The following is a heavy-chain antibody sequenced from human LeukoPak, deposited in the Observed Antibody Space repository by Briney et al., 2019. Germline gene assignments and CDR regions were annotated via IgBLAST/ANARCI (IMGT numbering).Heavy chain of an antibody. V-gene: IGHV4-39*01. J-gene: IGHJ4*02. CDR3: ARHLLLSYDSSGPVPYYFDY. CDR1: GGSISSSSYY. CDR2: IYYSGST. Sequence: PSETLSLTCTVSGGSISSSSYYWGWIRQPPGKGLGWIGSIYYSGSTYYNPSLKSRVTISVDTSKNQFSLKLSSVTAADTAVYYCARHLLLSYDSSGPVPYYFDYWGQGTLVTVSS. D-gene: IGHD3-22*01.